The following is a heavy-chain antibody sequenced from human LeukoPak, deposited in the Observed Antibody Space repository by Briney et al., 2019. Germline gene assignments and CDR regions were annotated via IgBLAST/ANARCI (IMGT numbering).Heavy chain of an antibody. J-gene: IGHJ4*02. D-gene: IGHD3-3*01. V-gene: IGHV4-39*07. CDR3: ARGFKGFWSGYYTLTLGDY. Sequence: SETLSLTCTVSGGSISSNSYYWGWIRQPPGKGLKWIGSIYYSGSTYYNPSLKSRVTISVDTSKNQFSLKLNSVTAADTAVYYCARGFKGFWSGYYTLTLGDYWGQGTLVTVSS. CDR2: IYYSGST. CDR1: GGSISSNSYY.